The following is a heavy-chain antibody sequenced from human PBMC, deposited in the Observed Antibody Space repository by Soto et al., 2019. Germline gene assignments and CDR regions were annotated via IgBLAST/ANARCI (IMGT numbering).Heavy chain of an antibody. D-gene: IGHD2-21*02. CDR3: AKDLTPYCGGDCYHLYGMDV. Sequence: EVQLLESGGGLVQPGGSLRLSCAASGFTFSSYAMSWVRQAPGKGLEWVSAISGSGGSTYYADSVKGRFTISRDNSKNTLYLQMNSLRAEDTALYYCAKDLTPYCGGDCYHLYGMDVWGQGTTVTVSS. CDR2: ISGSGGST. V-gene: IGHV3-23*01. CDR1: GFTFSSYA. J-gene: IGHJ6*02.